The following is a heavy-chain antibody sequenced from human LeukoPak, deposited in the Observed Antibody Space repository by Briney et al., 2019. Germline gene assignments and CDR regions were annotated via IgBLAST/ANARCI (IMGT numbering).Heavy chain of an antibody. J-gene: IGHJ5*02. CDR1: GFTFGASA. CDR3: ARGNTIFGASRWFDP. Sequence: GGSLRLSCAASGFTFGASAMHWVRQAPGKGLEWVAVVAYDGNSKYYADSVKGRFTISRDNSKNTLYLQMNNLRSEDTALYHCARGNTIFGASRWFDPWGQGTLVTVSS. CDR2: VAYDGNSK. V-gene: IGHV3-30-3*01. D-gene: IGHD3-3*01.